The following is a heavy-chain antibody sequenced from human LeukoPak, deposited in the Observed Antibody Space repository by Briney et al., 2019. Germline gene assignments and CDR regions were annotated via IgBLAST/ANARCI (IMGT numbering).Heavy chain of an antibody. CDR2: MNPNSGST. V-gene: IGHV1-8*01. Sequence: GASVKVSCKASGYTFTSYDINWVRQATGQGLEWMGWMNPNSGSTGYAQKFQGRVTMTRNTSISTAYMELSSLRSEDTAVYYCARGSLGSSWYILDYWGQGTLVTVSS. CDR1: GYTFTSYD. D-gene: IGHD6-13*01. CDR3: ARGSLGSSWYILDY. J-gene: IGHJ4*02.